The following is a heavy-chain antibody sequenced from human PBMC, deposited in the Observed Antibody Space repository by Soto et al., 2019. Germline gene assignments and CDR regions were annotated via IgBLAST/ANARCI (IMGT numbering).Heavy chain of an antibody. V-gene: IGHV4-39*01. CDR2: IYYSGST. CDR3: ARHRGCSGGSCYYYFDY. J-gene: IGHJ4*02. D-gene: IGHD2-15*01. CDR1: GGSISSSSYY. Sequence: SETLSLTCTVSGGSISSSSYYWGWIRQPPGKGLEWIGSIYYSGSTYYNPSLKSRVTISVDTSKNQFSLKLSSVTAADTAVYYCARHRGCSGGSCYYYFDYGGQGTLVTVSS.